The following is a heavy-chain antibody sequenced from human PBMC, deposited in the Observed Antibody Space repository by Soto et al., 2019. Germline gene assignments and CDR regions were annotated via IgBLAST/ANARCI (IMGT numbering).Heavy chain of an antibody. CDR1: GGSFSGYY. J-gene: IGHJ6*03. D-gene: IGHD2-15*01. CDR3: ARGRGLCSGGSCHSYGYYYMDV. CDR2: INHSGST. V-gene: IGHV4-34*01. Sequence: QVQLQQWGAGLLKPSETLSLTCAVYGGSFSGYYWSWIRQPPGKGLEWIGEINHSGSTNYNPSLKSRVTISVDTSTNQFSLKLSSVTAADTAVYYCARGRGLCSGGSCHSYGYYYMDVWGKGTTVTVSS.